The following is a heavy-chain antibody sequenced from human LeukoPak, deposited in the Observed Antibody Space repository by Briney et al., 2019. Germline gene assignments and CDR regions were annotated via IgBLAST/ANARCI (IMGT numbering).Heavy chain of an antibody. CDR3: ASRPYSTSWY. V-gene: IGHV1-2*06. J-gene: IGHJ4*02. D-gene: IGHD2-2*01. CDR1: GYTFTAYY. Sequence: GASVTVSCKASGYTFTAYYMHWVRQAPGQGPEWMGRINPSSGDTNYALKFQGRVTMTRDTSIRTAYMEVSRLRSDDTAVYYCASRPYSTSWYWGQGTLVTVSS. CDR2: INPSSGDT.